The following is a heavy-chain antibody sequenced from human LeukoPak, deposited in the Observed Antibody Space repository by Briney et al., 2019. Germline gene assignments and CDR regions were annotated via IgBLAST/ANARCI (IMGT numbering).Heavy chain of an antibody. J-gene: IGHJ5*02. V-gene: IGHV1-2*02. D-gene: IGHD1-26*01. CDR2: INPNSGGT. Sequence: GASVKVSCKASGYTFTGYYMHWVRQAPGQGLEWMGWINPNSGGTNYAQKFQGRVTMTRDTSISTAYMELSRLRSDDTAVYYCARASGSLDRLGFDPWGQGTLVTVSS. CDR1: GYTFTGYY. CDR3: ARASGSLDRLGFDP.